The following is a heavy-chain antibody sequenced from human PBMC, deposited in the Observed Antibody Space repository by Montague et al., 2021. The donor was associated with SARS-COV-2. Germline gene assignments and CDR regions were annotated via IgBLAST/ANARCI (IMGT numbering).Heavy chain of an antibody. V-gene: IGHV4-34*01. CDR3: ARGLDHKKGGDY. D-gene: IGHD3-16*01. CDR2: IHPYGHT. CDR1: SGPLSAYY. J-gene: IGHJ4*02. Sequence: SETLSLTCEVDSGPLSAYYWSWVRQPPGKGLEWIGEIHPYGHTSYNPSLMSRVTLSLGTSSNPFSLKLTSVTAADTAVYYCARGLDHKKGGDYWGQGILVTVSS.